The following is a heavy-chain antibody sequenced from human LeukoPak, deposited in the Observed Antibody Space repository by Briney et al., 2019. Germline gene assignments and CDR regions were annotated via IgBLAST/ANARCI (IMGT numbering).Heavy chain of an antibody. Sequence: SETLSLTCTVSGGSISSGGYYWSWIRQHPGKGLEWIGYIYYSGSTYYNPSLKSRVTISVDTSKNQFSLKLSSVTAADTAVYYCARLHCSGGSCYSASEGNWFDPWGQGTLVTVSS. CDR3: ARLHCSGGSCYSASEGNWFDP. D-gene: IGHD2-15*01. CDR2: IYYSGST. CDR1: GGSISSGGYY. V-gene: IGHV4-31*03. J-gene: IGHJ5*02.